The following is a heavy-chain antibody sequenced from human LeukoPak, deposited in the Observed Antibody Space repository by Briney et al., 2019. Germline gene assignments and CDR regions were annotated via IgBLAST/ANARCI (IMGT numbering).Heavy chain of an antibody. CDR1: GFTFSTYG. V-gene: IGHV3-23*01. Sequence: GGSLRLSCAVSGFTFSTYGMSWVRQAPGKGLEWVEGINDSGGNTYYADSVKGRFTISRDNSKNTLYLQMNSLRAEDTAVYYCSKASYYVLPCFDSWGQGTLVTVSS. J-gene: IGHJ4*02. D-gene: IGHD3-10*02. CDR3: SKASYYVLPCFDS. CDR2: INDSGGNT.